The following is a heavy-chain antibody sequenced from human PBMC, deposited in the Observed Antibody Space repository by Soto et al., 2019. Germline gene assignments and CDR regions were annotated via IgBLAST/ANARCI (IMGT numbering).Heavy chain of an antibody. CDR2: IYHNGSP. Sequence: SETLSLTCAVSGGSISSTNWWSWVRQSPGKGLEWIGEIYHNGSPDYNPSLKSRVTISVDKSKSHVFLKLTSVTAADAAMYFCGRWLGTSYGMDVWGQGTAVTVSS. CDR3: GRWLGTSYGMDV. V-gene: IGHV4-4*02. J-gene: IGHJ6*02. D-gene: IGHD3-10*01. CDR1: GGSISSTNW.